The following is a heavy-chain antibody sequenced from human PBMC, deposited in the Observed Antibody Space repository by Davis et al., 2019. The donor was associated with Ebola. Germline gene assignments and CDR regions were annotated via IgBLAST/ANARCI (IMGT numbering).Heavy chain of an antibody. CDR1: GGTFSSYT. CDR3: AREVQLSSHGMDV. V-gene: IGHV1-69*04. Sequence: AAPVKVSCKASGGTFSSYTISWVRQAPGQGLEWMGRIIPILGIANYAQKFQGRVTITADKSTSTAYMELRSLRSEDTAVYYCAREVQLSSHGMDVWGKGTTVTVSS. CDR2: IIPILGIA. J-gene: IGHJ6*04. D-gene: IGHD2-2*01.